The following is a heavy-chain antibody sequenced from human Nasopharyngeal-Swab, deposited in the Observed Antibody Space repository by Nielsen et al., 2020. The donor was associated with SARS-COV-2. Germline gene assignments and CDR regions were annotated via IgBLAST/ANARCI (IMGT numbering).Heavy chain of an antibody. CDR2: INHSGST. CDR3: ARTFGESPVDY. CDR1: GFTFSNAW. J-gene: IGHJ4*02. V-gene: IGHV4-34*01. D-gene: IGHD3-10*01. Sequence: ESLKISCAASGFTFSNAWMSWIRQPPGKGLEWIGEINHSGSTNYNPSLKSRVTISVDTSKNQFSLKLSSVTAADTAVYYCARTFGESPVDYWGQGTLVTVSS.